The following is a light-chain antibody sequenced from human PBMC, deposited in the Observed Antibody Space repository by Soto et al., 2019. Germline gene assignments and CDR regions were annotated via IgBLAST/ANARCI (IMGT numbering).Light chain of an antibody. V-gene: IGLV3-1*01. CDR1: KLGDKY. J-gene: IGLJ2*01. CDR3: QAWDSSTHVV. CDR2: QDT. Sequence: SYELTQPPSVSVSPGQTATITCSGDKLGDKYACWYQQKPAQSPVLVIYQDTKRPSGIPERFSGSNSGNTATLTISGTQSMDEADYYCQAWDSSTHVVFGGGTKVTVL.